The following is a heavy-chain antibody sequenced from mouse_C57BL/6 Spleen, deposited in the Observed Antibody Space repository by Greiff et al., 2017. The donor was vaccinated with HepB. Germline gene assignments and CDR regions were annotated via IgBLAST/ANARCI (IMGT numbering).Heavy chain of an antibody. Sequence: QVQLQQSGPELVKPGASVKISCKASGYAFSSSWMNWVKQRPGKGLERIGRIYPGDGDTNYNGKFKGKATLTADKSSSTAYMQLSSLTYEDSAVYFCAREYYGSSYDYWGQGTTLTVSS. CDR3: AREYYGSSYDY. CDR1: GYAFSSSW. CDR2: IYPGDGDT. D-gene: IGHD1-1*01. J-gene: IGHJ2*01. V-gene: IGHV1-82*01.